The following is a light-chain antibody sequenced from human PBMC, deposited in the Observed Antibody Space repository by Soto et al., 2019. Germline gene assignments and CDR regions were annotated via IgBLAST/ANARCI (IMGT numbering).Light chain of an antibody. Sequence: QSALTQPASVSGSPGQSITISCTGTNSDVGGYNYVSWYQQYPGKAPQLIIYDVSYRPSGVSTRFSGSKSGNTASLTISGLQAEDEADYHCSSYSPFTQGVFGTGTKLTVL. CDR1: NSDVGGYNY. J-gene: IGLJ1*01. V-gene: IGLV2-14*03. CDR2: DVS. CDR3: SSYSPFTQGV.